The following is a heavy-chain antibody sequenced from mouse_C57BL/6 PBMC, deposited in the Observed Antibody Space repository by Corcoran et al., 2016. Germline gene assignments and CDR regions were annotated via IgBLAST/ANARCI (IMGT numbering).Heavy chain of an antibody. D-gene: IGHD4-1*01. V-gene: IGHV1-26*01. Sequence: EVQLQQSGPELVKPGASVKISCKASGYTFADYYMNWVKQSHGKSLEWIGDINPNNGGTSYNQKFKGKATFTVDKSSSTAYMELRRLTSEDSAVYYCARLGLYAMDYWGQGTSVTVSS. CDR3: ARLGLYAMDY. J-gene: IGHJ4*01. CDR1: GYTFADYY. CDR2: INPNNGGT.